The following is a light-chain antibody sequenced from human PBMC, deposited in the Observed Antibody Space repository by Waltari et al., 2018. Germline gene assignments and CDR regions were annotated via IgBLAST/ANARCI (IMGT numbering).Light chain of an antibody. CDR3: QQRTSNWPPGYS. Sequence: EIVMTQSPATLSVSPGERATLSCRASQSVSSNLAWYQQKPGQAPRLLIYGASTRATGIPARFSGSGSGTEFTLTISSLQSEDFAVYYCQQRTSNWPPGYSFGQGTKLEI. J-gene: IGKJ2*01. CDR1: QSVSSN. CDR2: GAS. V-gene: IGKV3-15*01.